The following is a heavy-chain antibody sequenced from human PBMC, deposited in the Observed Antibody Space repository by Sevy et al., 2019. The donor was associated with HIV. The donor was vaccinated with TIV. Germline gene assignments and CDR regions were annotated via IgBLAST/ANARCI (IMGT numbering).Heavy chain of an antibody. J-gene: IGHJ4*02. CDR1: GYTFSVKY. D-gene: IGHD1-20*01. CDR3: ARGGSKWNDDYFDY. Sequence: ASVKVSCKASGYTFSVKYIHWVRQAPGQGLEGVGWIDPKSGGTSYAQKFQGRVSMTRDTSISTAYMELYWLTSDDTAVYYCARGGSKWNDDYFDYWGQGSLVTVSS. CDR2: IDPKSGGT. V-gene: IGHV1-2*02.